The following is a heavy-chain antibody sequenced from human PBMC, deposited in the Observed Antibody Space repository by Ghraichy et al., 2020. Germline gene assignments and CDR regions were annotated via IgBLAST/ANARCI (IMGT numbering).Heavy chain of an antibody. CDR2: IYTSGST. D-gene: IGHD6-19*01. CDR1: GGSISSYY. J-gene: IGHJ4*02. CDR3: ARLGSSGWYEGDY. Sequence: SETLSLTCTVSGGSISSYYWSWIRQPPGKGLEWIGYIYTSGSTNYNPSLKSRVTISVDTSKNQFSLKLSSVTAADTAVYYCARLGSSGWYEGDYWGQGTLVTVSS. V-gene: IGHV4-4*09.